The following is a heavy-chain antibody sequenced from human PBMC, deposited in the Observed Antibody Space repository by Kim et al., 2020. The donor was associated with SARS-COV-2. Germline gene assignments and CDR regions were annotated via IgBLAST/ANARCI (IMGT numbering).Heavy chain of an antibody. V-gene: IGHV1-2*06. D-gene: IGHD3-16*02. J-gene: IGHJ4*02. CDR2: INPNNGDT. CDR1: GYTFTGYY. Sequence: ASVKVSCKTSGYTFTGYYMHWVRQAPGQGLEWMGRINPNNGDTYYAHKFQGRVTMTRDTSISTAYMELSRLRSDDTAVYYCARYYDYIWGSYRSTGGDYWGQGTLVTVSS. CDR3: ARYYDYIWGSYRSTGGDY.